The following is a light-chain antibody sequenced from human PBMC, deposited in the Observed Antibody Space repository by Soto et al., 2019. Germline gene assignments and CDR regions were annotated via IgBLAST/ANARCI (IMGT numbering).Light chain of an antibody. Sequence: EIVLRQSQTSLSLSPGKKNTLSCRASQSVSSYLAWYQQKPGQAPRLLIYDASNRATGIPARFSGSGSGKDFTLTISSLEPEDFAVYYCQQRSNWPEVTFGHGTKVDIK. CDR1: QSVSSY. V-gene: IGKV3-11*01. CDR2: DAS. CDR3: QQRSNWPEVT. J-gene: IGKJ3*01.